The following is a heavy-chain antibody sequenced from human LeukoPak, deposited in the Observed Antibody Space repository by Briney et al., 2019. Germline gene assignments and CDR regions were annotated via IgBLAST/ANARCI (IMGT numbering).Heavy chain of an antibody. V-gene: IGHV3-23*01. Sequence: GGSLRLSCAASGFTFSSYAMSWVRQAPGKGLEWVSAISGSGGSTYYADSVKGRFTISRDNSKNTLYLQMNSLRAEDTAVYYCAKMPPEGSSSWSEYFQHWGQGTLVAVSS. D-gene: IGHD6-13*01. CDR2: ISGSGGST. CDR1: GFTFSSYA. J-gene: IGHJ1*01. CDR3: AKMPPEGSSSWSEYFQH.